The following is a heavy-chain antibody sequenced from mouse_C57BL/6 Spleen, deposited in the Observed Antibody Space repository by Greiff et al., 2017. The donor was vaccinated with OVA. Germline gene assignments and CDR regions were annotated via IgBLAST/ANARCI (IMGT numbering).Heavy chain of an antibody. D-gene: IGHD1-1*01. CDR2: ITPSIGYT. V-gene: IGHV1-4*01. CDR3: ARVTTVVGDY. J-gene: IGHJ2*01. Sequence: VQLQQSGAELARPGASVKMSCKASGYTFTSYKMHWVKQRPGQGLEWIGYITPSIGYTKYNQKFKDKPTLTADKSASTAYMQLSSLASEDSAVYYCARVTTVVGDYWGQGATLTVAS. CDR1: GYTFTSYK.